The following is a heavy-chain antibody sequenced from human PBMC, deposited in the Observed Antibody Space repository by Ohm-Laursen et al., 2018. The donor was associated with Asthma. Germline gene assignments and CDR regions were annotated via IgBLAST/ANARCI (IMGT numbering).Heavy chain of an antibody. CDR3: AAVSKTTVTPGDYYYGMDV. CDR2: IIPIFGIA. Sequence: SVKVSCKASGGTFSSYAISWVRQAPGQGLEWMGGIIPIFGIANYAQKFQGRVTITADKSTSTAYMELSSLRSEDTAVYYCAAVSKTTVTPGDYYYGMDVWGQGTTVTVSS. J-gene: IGHJ6*02. V-gene: IGHV1-69*10. D-gene: IGHD4-11*01. CDR1: GGTFSSYA.